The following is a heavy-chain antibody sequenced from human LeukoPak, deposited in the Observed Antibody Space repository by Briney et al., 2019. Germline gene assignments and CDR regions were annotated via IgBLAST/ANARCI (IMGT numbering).Heavy chain of an antibody. CDR3: ARDLGSTSTAPGWFDP. V-gene: IGHV3-53*01. CDR2: IYSGGAA. Sequence: HPGGSVRLSCAASGFSVVSYYMTWVRQAPGKGLEWVSVIYSGGAAFYTDSVKGRFTISRDGSKKTVYLQMNSLRAEDTAVYYCARDLGSTSTAPGWFDPWGQGTLVTVSS. CDR1: GFSVVSYY. J-gene: IGHJ5*02. D-gene: IGHD2-2*01.